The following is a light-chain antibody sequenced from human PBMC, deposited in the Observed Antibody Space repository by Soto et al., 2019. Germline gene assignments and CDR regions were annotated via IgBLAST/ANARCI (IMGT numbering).Light chain of an antibody. V-gene: IGKV1-39*01. CDR2: AAS. CDR1: QSISSY. J-gene: IGKJ4*01. CDR3: QQSYSTPS. Sequence: DIQMTQSPSSLSASVGDRVTITCRASQSISSYLNWYQQKPGKAPKLLIYAASSLQSGVPSRFSGRGSGTDFTLTISRLQPEDFATYYCQQSYSTPSFGGGTKVEIK.